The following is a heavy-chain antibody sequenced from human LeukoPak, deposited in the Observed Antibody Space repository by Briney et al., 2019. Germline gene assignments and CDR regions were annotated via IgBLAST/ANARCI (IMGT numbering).Heavy chain of an antibody. J-gene: IGHJ4*02. D-gene: IGHD3-16*01. Sequence: GASVKVSCKASGYTFTSYGLSWVRQAPGQRLEWMGWISSYNGKTNYAQKFQGRLTMTTDTSTSTAYMELRSLTSDDTAVYYCARDITVVSLASIGFDYWSQGTVVTVSS. V-gene: IGHV1-18*01. CDR1: GYTFTSYG. CDR3: ARDITVVSLASIGFDY. CDR2: ISSYNGKT.